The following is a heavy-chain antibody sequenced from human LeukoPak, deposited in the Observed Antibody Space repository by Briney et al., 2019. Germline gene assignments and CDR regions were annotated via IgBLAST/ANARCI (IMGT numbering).Heavy chain of an antibody. Sequence: GESLKISCKGSGYSFTSYWIGWVRQMPGKGLGWMGIIYPGVSDTRYSPSFQGQVTISADKSISTAYLQWSSLKASDTAMYYCARLIPIAVAGTGAFDIWGQGTMVTVSS. D-gene: IGHD6-19*01. J-gene: IGHJ3*02. CDR1: GYSFTSYW. CDR2: IYPGVSDT. V-gene: IGHV5-51*01. CDR3: ARLIPIAVAGTGAFDI.